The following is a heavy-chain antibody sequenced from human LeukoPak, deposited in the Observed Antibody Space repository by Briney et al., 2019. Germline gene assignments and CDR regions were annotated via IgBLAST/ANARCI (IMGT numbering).Heavy chain of an antibody. CDR1: GFTVSSNY. D-gene: IGHD6-13*01. Sequence: GGSLRLSCAASGFTVSSNYMSWVRQAPGKGLEWVSVIYSGGSTYYADSVKGRFTISRDNSKNTLYLQMNSLRAEDTAVYYCARGYSGSWYLYYFDYWGQGTLVTVSS. J-gene: IGHJ4*02. CDR2: IYSGGST. CDR3: ARGYSGSWYLYYFDY. V-gene: IGHV3-66*01.